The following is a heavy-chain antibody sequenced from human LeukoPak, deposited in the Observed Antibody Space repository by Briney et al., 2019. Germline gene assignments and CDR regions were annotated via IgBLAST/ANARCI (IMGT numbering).Heavy chain of an antibody. V-gene: IGHV1-2*02. CDR3: ARDRIPPVVVVPAAIYWFDP. CDR1: GYTFTGYY. D-gene: IGHD2-2*01. Sequence: ASVKVSCKASGYTFTGYYMHWVRQAPGQGLEWMGWINPNSGGTNYAQKFQGRVTMTRDTSISTAYMELSRLRSDDTAVYYCARDRIPPVVVVPAAIYWFDPRGQGTLVTVSS. J-gene: IGHJ5*02. CDR2: INPNSGGT.